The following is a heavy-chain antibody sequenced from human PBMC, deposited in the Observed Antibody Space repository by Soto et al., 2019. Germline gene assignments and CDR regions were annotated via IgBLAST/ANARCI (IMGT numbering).Heavy chain of an antibody. J-gene: IGHJ4*02. Sequence: RASVKVSCKASGYTFTGYYIYWVRQAPGQGLEWMGWITPNSGDTKYSQKFQGRVIMTRDTSISTAYMELTWLTSDDTAVYYCARRPPYYDFWTGSDYWGQGTPVTVSS. CDR3: ARRPPYYDFWTGSDY. CDR2: ITPNSGDT. CDR1: GYTFTGYY. V-gene: IGHV1-2*02. D-gene: IGHD3-3*01.